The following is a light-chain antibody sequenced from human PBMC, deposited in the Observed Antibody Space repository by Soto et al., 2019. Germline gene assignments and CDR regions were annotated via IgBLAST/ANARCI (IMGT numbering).Light chain of an antibody. CDR3: QQYGSSGT. CDR2: RTS. V-gene: IGKV3-20*01. Sequence: MFKQSAGTLSLSAGERATLSCRASPSISSSYLAWYQHKPGQAPRLLMFRTSRRATGFPARFSGSGSGTDFTLTISRLEPEEFAVYYCQQYGSSGTFGQGTKVDIK. J-gene: IGKJ1*01. CDR1: PSISSSY.